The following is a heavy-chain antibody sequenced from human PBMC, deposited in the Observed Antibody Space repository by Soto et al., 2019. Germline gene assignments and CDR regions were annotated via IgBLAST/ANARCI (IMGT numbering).Heavy chain of an antibody. CDR1: GFTFSSYA. CDR3: AKDRAQYSSPNWFDP. Sequence: VGSLRLSCAASGFTFSSYAMSWVRQAPGKGLEWVSAISGSGGSAYYADSVKGRFTISRDNSKNTLYPQMNSLRAEDTAVYYCAKDRAQYSSPNWFDPWGQGTLVTVSS. J-gene: IGHJ5*02. D-gene: IGHD6-13*01. V-gene: IGHV3-23*01. CDR2: ISGSGGSA.